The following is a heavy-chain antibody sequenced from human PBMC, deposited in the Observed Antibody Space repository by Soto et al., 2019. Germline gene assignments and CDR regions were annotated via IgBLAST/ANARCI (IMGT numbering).Heavy chain of an antibody. CDR2: IYHTGNT. J-gene: IGHJ5*02. V-gene: IGHV4-39*01. CDR3: ARHSHEDHGDPNWFDP. Sequence: QVQLQESGPGLVKPSETLSLTCTVSGGSISSDIYYWGWIRQPPGQGLEWIGSIYHTGNTFYNPALNSRVTLSVDTSEIQFSLKLNSMTAADTAVYFCARHSHEDHGDPNWFDPWGQGTLVTVSS. CDR1: GGSISSDIYY. D-gene: IGHD4-17*01.